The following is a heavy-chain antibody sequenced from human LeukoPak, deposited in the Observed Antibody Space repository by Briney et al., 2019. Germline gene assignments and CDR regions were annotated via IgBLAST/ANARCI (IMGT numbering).Heavy chain of an antibody. CDR3: ARDKRMNMVRGAVGDY. Sequence: ASVKVSCKASGYTFTGYYMHWVRQAPGQGLEWMGWINPNSGGTNYAQKFQGRVTMTRDTSISTAYMELSRLRSDDTAVYYCARDKRMNMVRGAVGDYWGQGTLVTVSS. CDR1: GYTFTGYY. V-gene: IGHV1-2*02. CDR2: INPNSGGT. D-gene: IGHD3-10*01. J-gene: IGHJ4*02.